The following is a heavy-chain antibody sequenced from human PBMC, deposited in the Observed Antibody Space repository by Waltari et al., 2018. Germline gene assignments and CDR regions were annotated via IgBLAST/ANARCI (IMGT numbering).Heavy chain of an antibody. J-gene: IGHJ4*02. CDR1: GVSISTSSYY. CDR2: IYYSGST. CDR3: ARDSTVWGYFDY. V-gene: IGHV4-39*07. D-gene: IGHD2-2*01. Sequence: QLQLQESGPGLVKPSETLSLTCTVSGVSISTSSYYCGCSRQPPGKGLEWIGSIYYSGSTYYNPSLKSRVTISVDTSKNQFSLKLSSVTAADTAVYYCARDSTVWGYFDYWGQGTLVTVSS.